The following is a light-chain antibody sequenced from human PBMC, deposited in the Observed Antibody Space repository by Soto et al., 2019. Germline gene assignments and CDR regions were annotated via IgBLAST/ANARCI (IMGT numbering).Light chain of an antibody. Sequence: DIQMTQSPSTLSASVGDRVTITCRASQSISSWLAWYQQKPGKAPKLLIYDASRLESGVPSRFSGSGSGTEFNLTISGLQPDDFATYYCQQYNSYSWTFGQGTKVEIK. CDR1: QSISSW. V-gene: IGKV1-5*01. J-gene: IGKJ1*01. CDR2: DAS. CDR3: QQYNSYSWT.